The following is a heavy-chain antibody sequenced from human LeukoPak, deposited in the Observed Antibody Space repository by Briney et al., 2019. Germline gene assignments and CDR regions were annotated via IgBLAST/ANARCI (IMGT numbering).Heavy chain of an antibody. CDR1: GGSISSSSYY. V-gene: IGHV4-39*02. D-gene: IGHD4-23*01. Sequence: SETLSLTCTVSGGSISSSSYYWGWIRQPPGKGLEWIGSIYYSGSTYYNPSLKSRVTISVDTSKNQFSLKLSSVTAADTAVYYCAREDYGGNSLSLDYWGQGTLVTVSS. J-gene: IGHJ4*02. CDR2: IYYSGST. CDR3: AREDYGGNSLSLDY.